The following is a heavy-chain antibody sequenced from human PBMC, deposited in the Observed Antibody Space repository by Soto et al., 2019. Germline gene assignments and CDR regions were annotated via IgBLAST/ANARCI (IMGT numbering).Heavy chain of an antibody. J-gene: IGHJ4*02. V-gene: IGHV3-30*18. CDR2: MSYDGSHQ. D-gene: IGHD6-6*01. Sequence: QVQLVESGGGVVQSGRSLRLSCAASGFTLSGNDMHWVRQAPGKGPEWVAVMSYDGSHQYYADSVKGRFTISRDTSKSTLYLQMNSLRTEDTAVYYCAKGGWYTSSSPSDCWGQGTLVTVSS. CDR1: GFTLSGND. CDR3: AKGGWYTSSSPSDC.